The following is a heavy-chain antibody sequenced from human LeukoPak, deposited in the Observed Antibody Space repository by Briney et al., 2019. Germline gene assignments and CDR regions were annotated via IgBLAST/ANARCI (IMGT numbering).Heavy chain of an antibody. CDR3: ARDRGLAVAGTMAFDI. D-gene: IGHD6-19*01. Sequence: PGGSLRLSCAASEFTFSSYSMNWVRQAPGKGLEWVSYISSSSSTIYYADSVKGRFTISRDNAKNSLYLQMNSLRAEDTAVYYCARDRGLAVAGTMAFDIWGQGTMVTVSS. CDR2: ISSSSSTI. V-gene: IGHV3-48*01. J-gene: IGHJ3*02. CDR1: EFTFSSYS.